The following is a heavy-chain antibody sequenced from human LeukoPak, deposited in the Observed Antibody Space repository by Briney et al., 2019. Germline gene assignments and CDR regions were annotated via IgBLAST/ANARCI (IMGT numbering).Heavy chain of an antibody. D-gene: IGHD3-10*01. CDR2: IRYDGTNK. J-gene: IGHJ4*02. Sequence: GGSLRLSCAASGFTFSSYGMHWVRQAPGKGLEWVAFIRYDGTNKYYGDSVKGRFTISRDNSKNTLYLQMNSLRAEDTAVYYCARSSMVRGAFFDYWGQGTLVTVSS. V-gene: IGHV3-30*02. CDR1: GFTFSSYG. CDR3: ARSSMVRGAFFDY.